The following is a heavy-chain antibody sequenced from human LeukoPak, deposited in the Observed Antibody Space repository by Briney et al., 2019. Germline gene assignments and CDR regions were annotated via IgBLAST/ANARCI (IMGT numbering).Heavy chain of an antibody. CDR1: GYTFTRHW. D-gene: IGHD2-2*01. V-gene: IGHV5-51*01. J-gene: IGHJ3*02. CDR3: ARRTWGYCSSTSCHQDAFDI. Sequence: GESLKISCKGSGYTFTRHWIGWVRQMPGKGLEWMGILYPGDSDTRYSPSFQGQVTISADKSISTAYLQWSSLKASDTAMYYCARRTWGYCSSTSCHQDAFDIWGQGTMVTVSS. CDR2: LYPGDSDT.